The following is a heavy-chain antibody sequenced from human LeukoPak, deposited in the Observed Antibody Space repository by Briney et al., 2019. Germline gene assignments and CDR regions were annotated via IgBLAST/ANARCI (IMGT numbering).Heavy chain of an antibody. CDR1: GFSVSSNY. CDR2: IYSGGST. D-gene: IGHD6-19*01. Sequence: GGSLRLSCVVSGFSVSSNYMSWVRQAPGKGLEWVSVIYSGGSTFYGDSVKGRFTISRDNSKNTLYLQMNSLRAEDTAVYYCAKGPSGWFYFDYWGQGTLVTVSS. V-gene: IGHV3-53*01. J-gene: IGHJ4*02. CDR3: AKGPSGWFYFDY.